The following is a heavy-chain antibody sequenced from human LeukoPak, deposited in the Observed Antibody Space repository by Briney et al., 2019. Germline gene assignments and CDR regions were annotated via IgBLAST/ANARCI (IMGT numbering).Heavy chain of an antibody. Sequence: GASVKVSCKASGYTFTTYAMHWVRQAPGQGLEWMGWINAGNGNTKYSQKFQGRVTITRDTSASTAYMELSSLRSEDTAVYYCARVPAATTFDYWGQGTLVTVSS. V-gene: IGHV1-3*01. J-gene: IGHJ4*02. CDR2: INAGNGNT. CDR1: GYTFTTYA. D-gene: IGHD2-2*01. CDR3: ARVPAATTFDY.